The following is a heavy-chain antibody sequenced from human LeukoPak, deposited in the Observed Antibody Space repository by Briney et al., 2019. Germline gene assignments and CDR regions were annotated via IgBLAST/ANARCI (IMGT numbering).Heavy chain of an antibody. CDR3: ARGKSGFDY. Sequence: SETLSLTCTVSGGSISSSSYSWGWIRQPPGKGLEWIGSIYYSGTTYYNPSLKSRVTISVDTSKIQFSLKLSSVAATDTAVYFCARGKSGFDYWGQGTLVTVSS. J-gene: IGHJ4*02. CDR1: GGSISSSSYS. CDR2: IYYSGTT. V-gene: IGHV4-39*01. D-gene: IGHD3-10*01.